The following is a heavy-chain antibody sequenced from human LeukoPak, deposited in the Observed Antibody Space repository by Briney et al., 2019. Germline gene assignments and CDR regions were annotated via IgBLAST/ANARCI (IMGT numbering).Heavy chain of an antibody. Sequence: GGSLRLSCAASGFTFSSYGMHWVRQAPGKGLEWVAFIRYDGSNKYYEDSVKDRFTISRDNSKNTLYLQMNSLRAEDTAVYYCAKVKDIVVVPAATYFDYWGQGTLVTVSS. J-gene: IGHJ4*02. CDR2: IRYDGSNK. V-gene: IGHV3-30*02. D-gene: IGHD2-2*01. CDR3: AKVKDIVVVPAATYFDY. CDR1: GFTFSSYG.